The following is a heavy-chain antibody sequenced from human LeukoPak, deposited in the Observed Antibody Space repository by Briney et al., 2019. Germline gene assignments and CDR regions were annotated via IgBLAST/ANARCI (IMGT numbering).Heavy chain of an antibody. V-gene: IGHV3-7*01. CDR3: ARDLRFLEWLLYGDAFDI. CDR1: GFTFSSYG. Sequence: GGSLRLSCAASGFTFSSYGMHWVRQAPGKGLEWVANIKQDGSEKYYVDSVKGRFTISRDNAKNSLYLQMNSLRAEDTAVYYCARDLRFLEWLLYGDAFDIWGQGTMVTVSS. J-gene: IGHJ3*02. CDR2: IKQDGSEK. D-gene: IGHD3-3*01.